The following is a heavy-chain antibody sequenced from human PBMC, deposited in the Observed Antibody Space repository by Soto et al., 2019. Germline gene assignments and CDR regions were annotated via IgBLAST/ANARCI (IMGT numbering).Heavy chain of an antibody. D-gene: IGHD3-3*01. CDR1: GGSISSYY. Sequence: PSETLSLTCTVSGGSISSYYWSWIRQPPGKGLEWIGYIYYSGSTNYNPSLKSRVTISVDTSKNQFSLKLSSVTAADTAVYYCARLFTYYDFWSGYYRYYFDYWGQGTLVTVSS. J-gene: IGHJ4*02. CDR3: ARLFTYYDFWSGYYRYYFDY. V-gene: IGHV4-59*01. CDR2: IYYSGST.